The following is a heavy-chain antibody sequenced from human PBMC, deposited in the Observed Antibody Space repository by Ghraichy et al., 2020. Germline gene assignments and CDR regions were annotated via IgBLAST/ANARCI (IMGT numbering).Heavy chain of an antibody. CDR2: IYTSGST. CDR1: GGSISSGSYY. V-gene: IGHV4-61*02. J-gene: IGHJ1*01. CDR3: ARGGSSSWLEYFQD. D-gene: IGHD6-13*01. Sequence: SETPSLTCTVSGGSISSGSYYWSWIRQPAGKGLEWIGRIYTSGSTNYNPSLKSRVTISVDTSKNQFSLKLNSVTAADTAVYYCARGGSSSWLEYFQDWGQGTLVTVSS.